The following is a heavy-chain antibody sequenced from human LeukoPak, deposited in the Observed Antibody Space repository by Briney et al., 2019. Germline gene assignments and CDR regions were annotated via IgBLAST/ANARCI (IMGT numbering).Heavy chain of an antibody. D-gene: IGHD2-21*01. V-gene: IGHV3-7*01. J-gene: IGHJ4*02. CDR2: IKEDGSQK. CDR1: GFAISKYW. Sequence: GGSLRLSCAASGFAISKYWMAWVRQAPGKGLEWVANIKEDGSQKHYVDSVKGRFIISRDNGKNSVYLQMRSLRVDDTAVFYCTRVKARFTGPGAIANWGRGT. CDR3: TRVKARFTGPGAIAN.